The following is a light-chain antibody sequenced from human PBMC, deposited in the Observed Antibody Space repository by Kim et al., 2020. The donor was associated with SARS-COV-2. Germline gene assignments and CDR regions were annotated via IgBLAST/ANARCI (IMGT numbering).Light chain of an antibody. CDR2: GAS. Sequence: VCPGERATLSCRASQTISTSLAWYQQKPGQAPRLLIYGASTRATGIPARFSGSGSGTEFTLTITSLQSEVFAVYYCQQYHDWPRTFGQGTKVDIK. CDR3: QQYHDWPRT. V-gene: IGKV3-15*01. CDR1: QTISTS. J-gene: IGKJ1*01.